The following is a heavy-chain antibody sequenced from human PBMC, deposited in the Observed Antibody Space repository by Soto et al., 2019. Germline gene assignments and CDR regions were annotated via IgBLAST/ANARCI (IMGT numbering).Heavy chain of an antibody. D-gene: IGHD6-19*01. CDR3: ASRTTGWYFDY. J-gene: IGHJ4*02. Sequence: GSLRLSCTASGFTFSSYAMNWVRQAPGKGLEWVSVISGSGGSTYYADSVKGRFTISRDNSKNTLYLQMNSLRAEDTAVYYCASRTTGWYFDYWGQGTLVTVSS. CDR1: GFTFSSYA. CDR2: ISGSGGST. V-gene: IGHV3-23*01.